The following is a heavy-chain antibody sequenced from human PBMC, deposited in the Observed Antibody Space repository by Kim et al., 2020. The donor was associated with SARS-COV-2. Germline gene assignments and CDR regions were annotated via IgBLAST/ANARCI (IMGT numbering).Heavy chain of an antibody. CDR1: GFTFSSYG. V-gene: IGHV3-30*18. Sequence: GGSLRLSCAASGFTFSSYGMHWVRQAPGKGLEWVAVISYDGSNKYYADSVKGRFTISRDNSKNTLYLQMNSLRAEDTAVYYCAKDRGTIFRSPTYYGMDVWGQGTTVTVSS. J-gene: IGHJ6*02. CDR3: AKDRGTIFRSPTYYGMDV. D-gene: IGHD3-9*01. CDR2: ISYDGSNK.